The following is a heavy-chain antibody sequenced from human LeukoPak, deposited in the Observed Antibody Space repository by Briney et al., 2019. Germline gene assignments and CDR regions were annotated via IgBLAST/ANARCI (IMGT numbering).Heavy chain of an antibody. V-gene: IGHV3-33*01. CDR3: AREYSALVPFYGSGSYYFDY. CDR1: GFTFSSYG. CDR2: IWYDGSNK. J-gene: IGHJ4*02. D-gene: IGHD3-10*01. Sequence: PGGSLRLSCAASGFTFSSYGMHWVRQAPGKGLEWVAVIWYDGSNKYYADSVKGRFTISRDNAKNSLYLQMNSLRAEDTAVYYCAREYSALVPFYGSGSYYFDYWGQGTLVTVSS.